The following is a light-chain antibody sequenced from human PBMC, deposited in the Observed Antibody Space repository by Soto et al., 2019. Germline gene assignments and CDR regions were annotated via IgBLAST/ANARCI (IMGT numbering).Light chain of an antibody. J-gene: IGLJ2*01. CDR1: DSNIGTNY. V-gene: IGLV1-51*01. Sequence: QSVLTQPPSVSAAPGQRVTISCSGSDSNIGTNYVSWYQHLPGAAPKLLLYNFNKRPSGIPDRFSASKSGTSATLDITGLQTGDEADYYCETWDSNLSVVLFGGGTKVTVL. CDR3: ETWDSNLSVVL. CDR2: NFN.